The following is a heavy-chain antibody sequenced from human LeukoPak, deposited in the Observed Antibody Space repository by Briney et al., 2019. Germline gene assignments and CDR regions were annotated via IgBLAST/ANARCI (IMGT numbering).Heavy chain of an antibody. CDR3: ARASIDSRLRYYYGMDV. Sequence: GASVKVSCKASGGTFSSYAISWVRQAPGQGLEWMGGIIPIFGTANYAQKFQGRVTITADESTSTAYMELSSLRSEDTAVYYCARASIDSRLRYYYGMDVWGQGTTVTVSS. CDR1: GGTFSSYA. J-gene: IGHJ6*02. CDR2: IIPIFGTA. D-gene: IGHD3-22*01. V-gene: IGHV1-69*13.